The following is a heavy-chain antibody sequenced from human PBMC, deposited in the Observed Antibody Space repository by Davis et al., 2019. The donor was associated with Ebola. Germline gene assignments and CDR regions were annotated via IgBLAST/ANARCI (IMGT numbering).Heavy chain of an antibody. CDR1: GSTSSSYT. CDR2: IGTRGDPT. CDR3: VRDYLFALDI. J-gene: IGHJ3*02. V-gene: IGHV3-48*02. Sequence: PGGSLRPSCAPLGSTSSSYTINWARQLQGKGLEWVSYIGTRGDPTVYADSVKGRFTVTRDVANNSLFLLMNSLRDKDTGIYYGVRDYLFALDIWGQGTMVTVSS.